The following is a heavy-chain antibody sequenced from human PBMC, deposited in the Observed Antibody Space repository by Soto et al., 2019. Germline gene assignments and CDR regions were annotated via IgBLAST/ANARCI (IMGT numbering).Heavy chain of an antibody. CDR1: GGSFSGYY. Sequence: PSETLSLTCAVYGGSFSGYYWSWIRQPPGKGLEWIGEINHSGSTNYNPSLKSRVTISVDTSKNQFSLKLSSVTAADTAVYYCAREGEKDYYDSSGYYGPFDYWGQGTLVTVSS. D-gene: IGHD3-22*01. V-gene: IGHV4-34*01. J-gene: IGHJ4*02. CDR3: AREGEKDYYDSSGYYGPFDY. CDR2: INHSGST.